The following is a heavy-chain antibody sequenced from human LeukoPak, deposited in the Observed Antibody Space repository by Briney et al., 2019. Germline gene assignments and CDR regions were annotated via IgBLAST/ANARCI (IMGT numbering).Heavy chain of an antibody. Sequence: SETLSLTCTVSGGSIGSGGYYWSWIRQHPGKGPEWIGYIYYSGSTYYNPSLKSRVTISVDTSKNQFSLKLSSVTAADTAVYYCARDREYYDSSGYYYKSGAFDIWGQGTMVTVSS. CDR3: ARDREYYDSSGYYYKSGAFDI. CDR1: GGSIGSGGYY. D-gene: IGHD3-22*01. CDR2: IYYSGST. V-gene: IGHV4-31*03. J-gene: IGHJ3*02.